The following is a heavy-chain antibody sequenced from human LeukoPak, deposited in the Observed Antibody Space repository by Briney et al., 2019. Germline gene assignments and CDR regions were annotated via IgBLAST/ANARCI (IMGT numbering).Heavy chain of an antibody. CDR1: GFTFSNYC. Sequence: GRSLRLSCAPSGFTFSNYCMHWVRQAPGKGLEWVAVIAYDEINTNHADSVKGRFTVSRDNSKKTLFLQMNSLRAEDTAVYYWAKAGCGSTSCHPDYWGQGTLVTVSS. V-gene: IGHV3-30*18. D-gene: IGHD2-2*01. J-gene: IGHJ4*02. CDR2: IAYDEINT. CDR3: AKAGCGSTSCHPDY.